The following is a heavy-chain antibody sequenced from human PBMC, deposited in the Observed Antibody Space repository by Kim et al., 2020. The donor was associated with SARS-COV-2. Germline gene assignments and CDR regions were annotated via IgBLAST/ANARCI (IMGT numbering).Heavy chain of an antibody. Sequence: SVKVSCKASGGTFSSYAISWVRQAPGQGLEWMGRIIPILGIANYAQKFQGRVTNTADKSTSTAYMGLSSLRSEDTAVYYCARREGTPTLGFFLDYWGQGTLVTVSS. V-gene: IGHV1-69*04. D-gene: IGHD7-27*01. CDR1: GGTFSSYA. J-gene: IGHJ4*02. CDR3: ARREGTPTLGFFLDY. CDR2: IIPILGIA.